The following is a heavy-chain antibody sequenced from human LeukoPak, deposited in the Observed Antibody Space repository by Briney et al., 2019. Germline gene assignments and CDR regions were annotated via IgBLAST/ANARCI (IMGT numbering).Heavy chain of an antibody. CDR3: ARDSLGWTHDY. J-gene: IGHJ4*02. CDR1: GFTFSSYW. CDR2: ISSDGSST. V-gene: IGHV3-74*01. D-gene: IGHD7-27*01. Sequence: PGGSLRLSCAASGFTFSSYWMHWVRQAPGKGLVWVSRISSDGSSTSYADSVKGRFTISRDNAKNTLYLQMNSLRAEDTAVYYCARDSLGWTHDYWGPGTLVTVSS.